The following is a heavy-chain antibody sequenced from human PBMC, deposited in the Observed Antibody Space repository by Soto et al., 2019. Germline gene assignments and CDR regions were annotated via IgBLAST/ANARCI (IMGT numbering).Heavy chain of an antibody. CDR1: GFIVSGFG. J-gene: IGHJ4*02. Sequence: EVQLVESGGGLVQPGGSLKLSCAASGFIVSGFGIHWVRQASGNGLEWVGRIRDKGNNYATTYAASMKGRFTISRDDSETTAFLQMNSLITEDTAVYYCARYRPGSGALDYWGQGTLVTVSS. V-gene: IGHV3-73*02. CDR2: IRDKGNNYAT. CDR3: ARYRPGSGALDY. D-gene: IGHD3-10*01.